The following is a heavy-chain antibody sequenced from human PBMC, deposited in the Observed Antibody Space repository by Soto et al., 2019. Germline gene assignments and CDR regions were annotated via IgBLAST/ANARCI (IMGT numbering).Heavy chain of an antibody. CDR2: ISYDGNNK. CDR3: ARGPSSLTRFDY. D-gene: IGHD2-2*01. J-gene: IGHJ4*02. V-gene: IGHV3-30-3*01. Sequence: PGWSLRLSCASSGFTFISFAMHWVRQAPGKGLEWLAVISYDGNNKFYADSVKGRFSISRDNSKNTLYLQMNSLRAEDTAVYYCARGPSSLTRFDYWGQGTLVTVSS. CDR1: GFTFISFA.